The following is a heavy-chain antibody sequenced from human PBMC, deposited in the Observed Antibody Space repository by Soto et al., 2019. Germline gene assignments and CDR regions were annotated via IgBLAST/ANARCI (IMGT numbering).Heavy chain of an antibody. J-gene: IGHJ4*02. CDR1: GYSFVSYW. CDR3: ARTDGYEIEY. CDR2: IYPGDSDT. D-gene: IGHD5-12*01. V-gene: IGHV5-51*01. Sequence: GESLKISFKGSGYSFVSYWIGWVRQMPGKGLEWMGIIYPGDSDTRYSPSFQGQVTISADKYITTVYLQWSSLKASDTAMYYCARTDGYEIEYWGQGTLVTVSS.